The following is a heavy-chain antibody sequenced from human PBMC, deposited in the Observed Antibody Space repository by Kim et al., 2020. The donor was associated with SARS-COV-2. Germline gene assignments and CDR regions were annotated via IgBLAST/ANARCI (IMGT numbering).Heavy chain of an antibody. CDR1: GFTFDDYA. D-gene: IGHD3-10*01. CDR2: ISWNSGSI. J-gene: IGHJ2*01. V-gene: IGHV3-9*01. CDR3: AKDTLGSWYFDL. Sequence: GGSLRLSCAASGFTFDDYAMHWVRQAPGKGLEWVSGISWNSGSIGYADSVKGRFTISRDNAKNSLYLQMNSLRAEDTALYYCAKDTLGSWYFDLWGRGTLVTVSS.